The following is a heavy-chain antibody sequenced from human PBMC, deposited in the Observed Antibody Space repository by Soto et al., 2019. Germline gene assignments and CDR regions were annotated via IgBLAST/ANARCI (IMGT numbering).Heavy chain of an antibody. CDR3: AGGIAARPLGY. CDR2: IKYSGTT. CDR1: GGSISSSRCH. J-gene: IGHJ4*02. V-gene: IGHV4-39*07. Sequence: PSETLSLTCTVSGGSISSSRCHWGWIRQPPGNGLEWIACIKYSGTTFYNPSLKSRVTLSVDRSKNQFSLKLSSVTAADTAVYYCAGGIAARPLGYWGQGTLVTVSS. D-gene: IGHD6-6*01.